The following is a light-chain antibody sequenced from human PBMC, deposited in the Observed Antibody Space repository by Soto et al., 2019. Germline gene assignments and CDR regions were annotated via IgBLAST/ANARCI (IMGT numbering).Light chain of an antibody. Sequence: QSALTQPASVSGSPGQSITISCTGTSSDVGSYNLLAWYQQHPGKVPKLIIYEGNKRPSGVSNRFSGSKSGNTASLTISGLQDEDEADYYCCSYAGYYTLLFGGGTKLTVL. CDR1: SSDVGSYNL. V-gene: IGLV2-23*01. CDR2: EGN. CDR3: CSYAGYYTLL. J-gene: IGLJ2*01.